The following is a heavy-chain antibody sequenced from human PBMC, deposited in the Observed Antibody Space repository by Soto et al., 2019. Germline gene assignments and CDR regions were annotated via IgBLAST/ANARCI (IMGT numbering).Heavy chain of an antibody. D-gene: IGHD6-19*01. J-gene: IGHJ4*02. CDR1: GFTFSSYG. V-gene: IGHV3-30*18. CDR2: ISYDGSNK. CDR3: AKERWLGC. Sequence: QVQLVESGGGVVQPGRSLRLSCAASGFTFSSYGMHWVRQAPGKGLEWVAVISYDGSNKYYADSVKGRFTISRDNSKNTLYLQMNSLRAEDTAVYYCAKERWLGCWGQGTLVTVSS.